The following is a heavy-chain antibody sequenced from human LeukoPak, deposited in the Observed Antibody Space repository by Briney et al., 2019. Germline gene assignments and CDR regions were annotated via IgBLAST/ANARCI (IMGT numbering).Heavy chain of an antibody. CDR3: ARVVFPGVIIGGLDY. D-gene: IGHD3-10*01. J-gene: IGHJ4*02. CDR2: INPSGGST. V-gene: IGHV1-46*01. CDR1: GYTFTSYY. Sequence: ASVKVSCKASGYTFTSYYMHWGRRAPGQGREGMGRINPSGGSTRYAQNFHGRVTMTRDLSTSTVYMELSSLRSEDTAVCYCARVVFPGVIIGGLDYWGQGTLVTVSS.